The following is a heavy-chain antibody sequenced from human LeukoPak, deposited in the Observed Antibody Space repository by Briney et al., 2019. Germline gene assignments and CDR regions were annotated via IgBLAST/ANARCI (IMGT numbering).Heavy chain of an antibody. CDR2: ISWNSGSI. D-gene: IGHD2-8*01. CDR1: GFTFDDYA. Sequence: PGRSLRLSCAASGFTFDDYAMHWVRQAPGKGLEWVSGISWNSGSIGYADSAKGRFTISRDNSKNTLYLQMNSLRSEDTAVYYCAKLNNAGYCTNGVCDYWGQGTLVTVSS. CDR3: AKLNNAGYCTNGVCDY. J-gene: IGHJ4*02. V-gene: IGHV3-9*01.